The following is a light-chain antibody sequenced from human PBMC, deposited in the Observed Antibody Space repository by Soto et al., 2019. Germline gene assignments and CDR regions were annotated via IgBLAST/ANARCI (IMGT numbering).Light chain of an antibody. CDR3: QQYYSYPHT. Sequence: AIRMTQSPSSFXAXXXXXXXXXCRASXGXSSYLAWYQQKPGKAPKLLIYAASTLQSGVPSRFSGSGSGTDFTLTISCLQSEDFATYYCQQYYSYPHTFGQGTKLEIK. CDR2: AAS. CDR1: XGXSSY. J-gene: IGKJ2*01. V-gene: IGKV1-8*01.